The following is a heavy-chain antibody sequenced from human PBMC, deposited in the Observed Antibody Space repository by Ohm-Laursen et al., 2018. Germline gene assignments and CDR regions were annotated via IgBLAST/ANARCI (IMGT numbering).Heavy chain of an antibody. Sequence: SLRLSCAASGFSFNDYGMHWVRQAPGKGLEWVSLISYDGGNKYYIDSVKGRFAISRDNSRNTVTLQMDNLRVGDTGIYFCARDSSQHLYYNYGMGVWGQGTTVTVSS. CDR3: ARDSSQHLYYNYGMGV. J-gene: IGHJ6*02. CDR2: ISYDGGNK. D-gene: IGHD2-2*01. CDR1: GFSFNDYG. V-gene: IGHV3-33*05.